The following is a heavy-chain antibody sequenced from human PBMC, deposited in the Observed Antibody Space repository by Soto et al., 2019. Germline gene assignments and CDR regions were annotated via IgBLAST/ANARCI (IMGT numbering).Heavy chain of an antibody. CDR2: IYYSGST. Sequence: SETLSLTCTVSGGSISRGGHYWSWIRQHPWKGLECIGYIYYSGSTYYNPSLKSRVTLSVDTSKNQFSLKLSSVTAADTAVYYCARDRYYYDSSGPPIDAFDIWGQGTMVT. V-gene: IGHV4-31*03. CDR3: ARDRYYYDSSGPPIDAFDI. CDR1: GGSISRGGHY. D-gene: IGHD3-22*01. J-gene: IGHJ3*02.